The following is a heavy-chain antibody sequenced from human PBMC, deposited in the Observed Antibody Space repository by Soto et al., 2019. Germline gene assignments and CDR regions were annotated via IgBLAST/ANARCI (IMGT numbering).Heavy chain of an antibody. J-gene: IGHJ6*03. V-gene: IGHV3-66*01. CDR3: ARGLTTYYYMDV. CDR1: GFTVSSNY. D-gene: IGHD3-3*01. Sequence: GGSLRLSCAASGFTVSSNYMSWVRQAPGKGLEWVSVIYSGGSTYYADSVKGRLTISRDNSKNTLYLQMNSLRAEDTAVYYCARGLTTYYYMDVWGKGTTVTVSS. CDR2: IYSGGST.